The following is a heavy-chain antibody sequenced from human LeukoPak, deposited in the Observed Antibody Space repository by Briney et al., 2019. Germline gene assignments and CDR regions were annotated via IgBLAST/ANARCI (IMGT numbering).Heavy chain of an antibody. Sequence: SETLSLTCTVSGGSISSYYWSWIRQPPGKGLEWIGYIYHSGSTYYNPSLKSRVTISVDRSKNQFSLKLSSVTAADTAVYYCARLAVRSGGYSWGQGTMVTVSS. D-gene: IGHD1-26*01. V-gene: IGHV4-59*12. CDR3: ARLAVRSGGYS. J-gene: IGHJ3*02. CDR1: GGSISSYY. CDR2: IYHSGST.